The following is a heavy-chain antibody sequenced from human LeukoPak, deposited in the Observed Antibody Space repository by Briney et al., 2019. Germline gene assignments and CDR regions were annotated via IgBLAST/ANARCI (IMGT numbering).Heavy chain of an antibody. Sequence: PGGSLRLSCAASGFTFTTYWMNWVRQAPGKGLEWVSSISSSSSYIYYADSVKGRFTISRDNAKNSLYLQMNSLRAEDTAVYYCARDSPLGIAAGFDYWGQGTLVTVSS. CDR2: ISSSSSYI. CDR1: GFTFTTYW. J-gene: IGHJ4*02. CDR3: ARDSPLGIAAGFDY. V-gene: IGHV3-21*01. D-gene: IGHD6-13*01.